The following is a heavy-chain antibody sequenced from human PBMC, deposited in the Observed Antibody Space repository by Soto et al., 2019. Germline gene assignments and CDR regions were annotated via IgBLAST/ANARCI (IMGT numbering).Heavy chain of an antibody. CDR1: GYTLTELS. CDR2: FDPEDGET. V-gene: IGHV1-24*01. CDR3: ASSRMGYYDFWSGWVGAIDI. D-gene: IGHD3-3*01. Sequence: ASVKVSCKVSGYTLTELSMHWVRQAPGKGLEWMGGFDPEDGETIYTQKFQGRVTMTRNTSISTAYMELSSLRSEDTTVYYCASSRMGYYDFWSGWVGAIDIWGQGAMVTVSS. J-gene: IGHJ3*02.